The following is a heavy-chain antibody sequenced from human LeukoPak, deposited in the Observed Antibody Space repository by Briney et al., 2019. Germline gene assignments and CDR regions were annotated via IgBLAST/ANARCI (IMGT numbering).Heavy chain of an antibody. Sequence: PSETLSLTCTVSGGSISSYYWSWIRQPPGKGLEWIGYIYYSGSTNYNPSLKSRVTISVDTSKNQFSLKLSSVTAADTAVYYCARSHRDGYPFDYWGQGTLVTVSS. CDR2: IYYSGST. D-gene: IGHD5-24*01. CDR1: GGSISSYY. J-gene: IGHJ4*02. V-gene: IGHV4-59*12. CDR3: ARSHRDGYPFDY.